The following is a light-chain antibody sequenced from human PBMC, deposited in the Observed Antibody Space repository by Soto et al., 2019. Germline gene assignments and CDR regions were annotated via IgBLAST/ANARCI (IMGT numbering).Light chain of an antibody. Sequence: DIQVTQSPSSLSASVGDRVTITCRASQSIFNYLNWYQQKPGKAPKLLIYAASSLQSGVPSRFRGGGAGTDFTLTISSLQPEDFATYYCQQSDSAPWTFGLGTKVEIK. V-gene: IGKV1-39*01. CDR3: QQSDSAPWT. CDR2: AAS. J-gene: IGKJ1*01. CDR1: QSIFNY.